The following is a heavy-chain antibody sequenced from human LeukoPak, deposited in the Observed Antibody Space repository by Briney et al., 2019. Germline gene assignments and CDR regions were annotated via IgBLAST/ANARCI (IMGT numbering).Heavy chain of an antibody. D-gene: IGHD6-13*01. Sequence: GGSLRLSCTVSGFTFSSYAMSWVRQAPGKGLEWVSAISGSGGSTYYADSVKGRFTISRDNSKNTLYLQMNSLRAEDTAVYYCAKDMSAAAKSQNFDYWGQGTLVTVSS. CDR2: ISGSGGST. V-gene: IGHV3-23*01. CDR3: AKDMSAAAKSQNFDY. CDR1: GFTFSSYA. J-gene: IGHJ4*02.